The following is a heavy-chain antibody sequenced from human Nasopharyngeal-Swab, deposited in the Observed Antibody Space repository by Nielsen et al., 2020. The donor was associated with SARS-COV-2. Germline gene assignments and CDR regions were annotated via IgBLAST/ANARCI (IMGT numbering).Heavy chain of an antibody. D-gene: IGHD2-8*01. J-gene: IGHJ4*02. CDR1: GGSISSTFYY. Sequence: LRLSCTVTGGSISSTFYYWSWIRLPAGRGLEWIGRIHTTGSTNYNPSLKSRVTISVGTSKNLLFLKLTSVTAADTAVYYCARYTNGRMDYWGQGTLVTVSS. CDR3: ARYTNGRMDY. V-gene: IGHV4-61*02. CDR2: IHTTGST.